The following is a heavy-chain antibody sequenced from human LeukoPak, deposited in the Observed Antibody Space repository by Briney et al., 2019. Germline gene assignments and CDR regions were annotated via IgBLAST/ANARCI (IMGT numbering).Heavy chain of an antibody. CDR1: GFTFSSYA. Sequence: PGGSLRLSCAASGFTFSSYAMHWVRQAPGKGLEWVAVISYDGSNKYYADSVKGRFTISRDNSKNTLYLQMNSLRAEDTAVYYCAKGDTYYYGSGIDYWGQGTLVTVSS. D-gene: IGHD3-10*01. CDR3: AKGDTYYYGSGIDY. J-gene: IGHJ4*02. CDR2: ISYDGSNK. V-gene: IGHV3-30*04.